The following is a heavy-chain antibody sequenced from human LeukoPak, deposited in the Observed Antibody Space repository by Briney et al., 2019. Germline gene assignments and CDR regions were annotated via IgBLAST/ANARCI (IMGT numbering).Heavy chain of an antibody. CDR2: IYYSGST. V-gene: IGHV4-59*08. CDR3: ARHGAGTPYYFDY. J-gene: IGHJ4*02. D-gene: IGHD6-13*01. Sequence: PSETLSLTCTVSGGSISSYYWRWIRQPPGKGLEWIGYIYYSGSTNYNPSLKSRVTISVDTSKNQFSLKLSSVTAADTAVYYCARHGAGTPYYFDYWGQGTLVTVSS. CDR1: GGSISSYY.